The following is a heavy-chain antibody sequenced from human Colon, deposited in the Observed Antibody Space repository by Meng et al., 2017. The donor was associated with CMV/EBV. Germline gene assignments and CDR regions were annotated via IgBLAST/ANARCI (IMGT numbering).Heavy chain of an antibody. CDR1: GITLSNYK. CDR3: VRAGYGGFIKDAFDL. D-gene: IGHD1-26*01. V-gene: IGHV3-30*03. J-gene: IGHJ4*02. CDR2: ISYDGTKT. Sequence: GESLKISCEASGITLSNYKMPWVRQAPGKGLEWVAVISYDGTKTYHGDSVKGRFTISRDNSKNSLYLQMDNLRPADTGVYYCVRAGYGGFIKDAFDLWGQGALVTVSS.